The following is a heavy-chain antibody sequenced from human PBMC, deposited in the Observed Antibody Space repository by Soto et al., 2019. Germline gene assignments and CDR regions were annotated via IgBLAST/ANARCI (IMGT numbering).Heavy chain of an antibody. D-gene: IGHD1-26*01. J-gene: IGHJ4*01. Sequence: QVQLVESGGGVVQPGRSLSLSCAASGFTFSSYAIHCVRQAPGKGLEWVAVISYDGSNKYYADSVKGRLTISRDNSNNTLSLQMNSLRAEDTAVYYCERQGGKGGTFWPGLWIDDWGHGTLVTVS. CDR3: ERQGGKGGTFWPGLWIDD. CDR1: GFTFSSYA. V-gene: IGHV3-30-3*01. CDR2: ISYDGSNK.